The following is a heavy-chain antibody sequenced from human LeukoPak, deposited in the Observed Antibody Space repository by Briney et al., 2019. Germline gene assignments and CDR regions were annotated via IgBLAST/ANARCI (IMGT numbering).Heavy chain of an antibody. Sequence: SGTLSLTCTVSGGSISSGDYYWSWIRQPPGKGLEWIGYIYYSGSTYYNPSLKSRVTISVDTSKNQFSLKLSSVTAADTAVYYCARVGCSSTSCNRYFDYWGQGTLVTVSS. J-gene: IGHJ4*02. CDR1: GGSISSGDYY. CDR2: IYYSGST. CDR3: ARVGCSSTSCNRYFDY. D-gene: IGHD2-2*01. V-gene: IGHV4-30-4*08.